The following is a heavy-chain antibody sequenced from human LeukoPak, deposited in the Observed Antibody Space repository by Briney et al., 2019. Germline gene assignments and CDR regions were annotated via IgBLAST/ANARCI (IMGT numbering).Heavy chain of an antibody. CDR2: IGASGYRT. J-gene: IGHJ6*03. CDR1: GFTFYSYA. D-gene: IGHD3-3*01. V-gene: IGHV3-23*01. CDR3: VRSAASDYDYYVGV. Sequence: PGGSLRLSCAASGFTFYSYAMGWVRQSPGKGLEWVSAIGASGYRTFYADSVKGRFTISRDNSKNTVYLQMNSLRAADTALYYCVRSAASDYDYYVGVWGRGTTDRVSS.